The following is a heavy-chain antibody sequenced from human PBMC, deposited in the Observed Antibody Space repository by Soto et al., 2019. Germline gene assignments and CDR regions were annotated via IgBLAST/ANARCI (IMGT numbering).Heavy chain of an antibody. D-gene: IGHD3-9*01. CDR1: GGSFSGYY. J-gene: IGHJ2*01. Sequence: QVQLQQWGAGPLRPLETLSLTCGVSGGSFSGYYWAWIRQSPGKGLEWIGEINDRGSINYHPSLKSRVSISVDTSKNHYSLNLRSVTAADTAVYYCARESHDIWTGPPWGWYFDLWGRGTLVTV. CDR3: ARESHDIWTGPPWGWYFDL. V-gene: IGHV4-34*01. CDR2: INDRGSI.